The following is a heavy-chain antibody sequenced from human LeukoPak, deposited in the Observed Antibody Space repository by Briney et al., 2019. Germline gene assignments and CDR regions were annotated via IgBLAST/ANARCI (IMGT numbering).Heavy chain of an antibody. CDR2: INPSGGST. CDR1: GYTFTYYY. Sequence: ASVKVSCKASGYTFTYYYIHWVRQAPGHGLEWMGIINPSGGSTNYAQKFQGRVTITADESTSTAYMELSSLRSEDTAVYYCARATPYCSSTSCYLFDYWGQGTLVTVSS. CDR3: ARATPYCSSTSCYLFDY. V-gene: IGHV1-46*01. D-gene: IGHD2-2*01. J-gene: IGHJ4*02.